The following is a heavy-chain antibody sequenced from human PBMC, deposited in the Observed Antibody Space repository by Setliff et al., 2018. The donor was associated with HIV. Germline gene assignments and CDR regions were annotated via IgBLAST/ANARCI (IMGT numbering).Heavy chain of an antibody. J-gene: IGHJ4*02. Sequence: SETLSLTCAVYGESFSCHYWSWIRQPPGKGLEWIGEINHSESPNYNPSLKSRVTISVDTSKKQFSLKLSSVSAADTAVYYCARGGGITWRSYSFDYWGQGTLVTVSS. CDR1: GESFSCHY. CDR2: INHSESP. CDR3: ARGGGITWRSYSFDY. V-gene: IGHV4-34*01. D-gene: IGHD3-10*01.